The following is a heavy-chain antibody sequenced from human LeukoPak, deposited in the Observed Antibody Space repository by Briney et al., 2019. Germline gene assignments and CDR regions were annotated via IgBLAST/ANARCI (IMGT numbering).Heavy chain of an antibody. V-gene: IGHV1-69*05. CDR1: GGTFSSYA. D-gene: IGHD6-19*01. J-gene: IGHJ5*02. CDR2: IIPIFGTA. CDR3: ARDTSAGSGWYWFDP. Sequence: SVKVSCKASGGTFSSYAISWVRQAPGQGLEWVGGIIPIFGTANYAQKFQGRVTITTDESTSTAYMELSSLRSEDTAVYYCARDTSAGSGWYWFDPWGQGTLVTVSS.